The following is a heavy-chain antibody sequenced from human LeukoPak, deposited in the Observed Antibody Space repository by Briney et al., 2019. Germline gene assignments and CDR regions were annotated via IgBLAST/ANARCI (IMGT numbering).Heavy chain of an antibody. J-gene: IGHJ4*02. V-gene: IGHV4-34*12. CDR3: SRRGRGRDWFPRTLDY. D-gene: IGHD3-9*01. CDR1: GESFRDFF. Sequence: SETLSLTCAVYGESFRDFFWTWVRQTPGKGLEWIGEIIDSGTTNYNPSLKSRVTISIDLSKNQFFLRMTSATAADTAVYYCSRRGRGRDWFPRTLDYWGQGTPVFVSS. CDR2: IIDSGTT.